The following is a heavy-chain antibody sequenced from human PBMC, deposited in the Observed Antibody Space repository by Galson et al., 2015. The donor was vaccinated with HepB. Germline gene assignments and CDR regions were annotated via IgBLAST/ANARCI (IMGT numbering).Heavy chain of an antibody. V-gene: IGHV3-30*04. Sequence: SLRLSCAASGFTFSSYAMHWVRQAPGKGLEWVAVISYDGSNKYYADSVKGRFTISRDNSKNTLYLQMNSLRAEDTAVYYCATEGSSSWYFPHFFDYWGQGTLVTVSS. CDR1: GFTFSSYA. D-gene: IGHD6-13*01. J-gene: IGHJ4*02. CDR2: ISYDGSNK. CDR3: ATEGSSSWYFPHFFDY.